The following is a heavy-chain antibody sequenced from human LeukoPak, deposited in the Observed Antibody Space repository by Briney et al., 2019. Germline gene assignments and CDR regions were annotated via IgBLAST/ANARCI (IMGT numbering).Heavy chain of an antibody. D-gene: IGHD6-19*01. CDR3: AKDYGGSGWSVNWFDP. CDR1: GFTFSRYA. Sequence: GGSLRLSCSASGFTFSRYAMHWVRQAPGKGLEYVSAISSNGGSTYYADSVKGRFTISRDNSKNTLYLQMNSLRAEDTAVYYCAKDYGGSGWSVNWFDPWGQGTLVTVSS. J-gene: IGHJ5*02. V-gene: IGHV3-64*04. CDR2: ISSNGGST.